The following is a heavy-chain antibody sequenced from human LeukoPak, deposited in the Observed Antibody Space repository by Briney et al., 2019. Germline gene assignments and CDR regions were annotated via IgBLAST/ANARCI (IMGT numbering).Heavy chain of an antibody. CDR2: IYYSGST. CDR1: GGSISSYY. Sequence: SETLSLTCTVSGGSISSYYWSWIRQPPGKGLEWIGSIYYSGSTDYNPSLKSRVTISLVTSKNQFSLKLSSVTAADTAVYYCARDPWRELQHDAFDIWGQGTMVTVSS. CDR3: ARDPWRELQHDAFDI. D-gene: IGHD1-26*01. V-gene: IGHV4-59*01. J-gene: IGHJ3*02.